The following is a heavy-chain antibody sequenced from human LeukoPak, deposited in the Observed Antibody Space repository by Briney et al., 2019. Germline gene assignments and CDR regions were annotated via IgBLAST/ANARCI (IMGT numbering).Heavy chain of an antibody. J-gene: IGHJ4*02. CDR1: GGSISSYY. V-gene: IGHV4-59*01. D-gene: IGHD3-9*01. CDR2: IYYSGST. Sequence: KPSETLSLTCTVSGGSISSYYWSWIRQPPGKGLEWIGYIYYSGSTNYNPSLKSRVTISVDTSKNQFSLKLNSVTAADTAVYYCARSKDILTGYCFDYWGLGTLVTVSS. CDR3: ARSKDILTGYCFDY.